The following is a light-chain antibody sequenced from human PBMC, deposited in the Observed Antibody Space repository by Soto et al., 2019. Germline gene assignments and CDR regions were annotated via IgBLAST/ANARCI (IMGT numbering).Light chain of an antibody. V-gene: IGLV2-8*01. Sequence: QSVLTQPPSASGSPGQSVTISCTGTSSDVGTYNYVSWYQQHPGKAPKFIIYEVSKRPSGVPDRFSGSKSGNTASLTVSGLQAEDEADYYCSSYAGSNNLVFGTGTKVTVL. J-gene: IGLJ1*01. CDR3: SSYAGSNNLV. CDR1: SSDVGTYNY. CDR2: EVS.